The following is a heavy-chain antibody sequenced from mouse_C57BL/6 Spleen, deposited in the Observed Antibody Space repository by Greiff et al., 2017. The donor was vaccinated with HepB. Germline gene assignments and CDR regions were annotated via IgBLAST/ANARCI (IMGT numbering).Heavy chain of an antibody. Sequence: QVQLQQPGAELVMPGASVKLSCKASGYTFTSYWMHWVKQRPGQGLEWIGEIDPSDSYTNYTQKFKGKSTLTVDKSSSTAYMQLSSLTSEDSAVYYCARGGGSGGFAYGGQGTLVTVSA. CDR2: IDPSDSYT. CDR3: ARGGGSGGFAY. CDR1: GYTFTSYW. D-gene: IGHD3-2*02. J-gene: IGHJ3*01. V-gene: IGHV1-69*01.